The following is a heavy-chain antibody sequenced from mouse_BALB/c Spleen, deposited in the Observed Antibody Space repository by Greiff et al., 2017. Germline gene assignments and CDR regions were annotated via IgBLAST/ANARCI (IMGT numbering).Heavy chain of an antibody. V-gene: IGHV1-54*01. CDR1: GYAFTNYL. J-gene: IGHJ2*01. D-gene: IGHD1-1*01. CDR3: ARRTHYYGSKVSDY. CDR2: INPGSGGT. Sequence: QVQLQQSGAELVRPGTSVKVSCKASGYAFTNYLIEWVKQRPGQGLEWIGVINPGSGGTNYNEKFKGKATLTADKSSSTAYMQLSSLTSDDSAVYFWARRTHYYGSKVSDYWGQGTTLTVSS.